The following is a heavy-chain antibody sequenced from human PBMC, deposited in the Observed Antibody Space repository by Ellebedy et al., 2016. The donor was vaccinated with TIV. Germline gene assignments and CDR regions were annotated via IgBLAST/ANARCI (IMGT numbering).Heavy chain of an antibody. D-gene: IGHD2-8*01. Sequence: AASVKVSCTASGYTLTELSMHWVRQAPGQGLEWMGWINPNSGGTNYAQKFQGRVTMATDTSTSTDYMELGSLRSDDTAVYYCARRGGGVPFQHWGQGTLVTVSS. CDR2: INPNSGGT. V-gene: IGHV1-2*02. J-gene: IGHJ1*01. CDR1: GYTLTELS. CDR3: ARRGGGVPFQH.